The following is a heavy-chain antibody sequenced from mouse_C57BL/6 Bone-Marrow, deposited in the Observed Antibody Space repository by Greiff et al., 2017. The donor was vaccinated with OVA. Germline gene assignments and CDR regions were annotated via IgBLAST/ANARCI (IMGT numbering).Heavy chain of an antibody. D-gene: IGHD1-1*01. J-gene: IGHJ3*01. CDR3: ARNYGSSYETWFAY. CDR2: IWSGGST. CDR1: GFSLTSYG. V-gene: IGHV2-2*01. Sequence: QVHVKQSGPGLVQPSQSLSITCTVSGFSLTSYGVHWVRQSPGKGLEWLGVIWSGGSTDYNAAFISRLSISKDNSKSQVFFKMNSLQADDTAIYYCARNYGSSYETWFAYWGQGTLVTVSA.